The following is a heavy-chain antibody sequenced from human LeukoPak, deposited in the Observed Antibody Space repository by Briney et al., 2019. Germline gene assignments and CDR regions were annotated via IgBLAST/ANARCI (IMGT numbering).Heavy chain of an antibody. V-gene: IGHV3-7*03. CDR2: IKQDGSEK. CDR3: AKEHSSSWYSGMDV. Sequence: GGSLRLSCAASGFTFSSYWMSWVRQAPGKGLEWVANIKQDGSEKYYVDSVKGRFTISRDNAKNSLYLQMNSLRAEDTALYYCAKEHSSSWYSGMDVWGKGTTVTISS. CDR1: GFTFSSYW. J-gene: IGHJ6*04. D-gene: IGHD6-13*01.